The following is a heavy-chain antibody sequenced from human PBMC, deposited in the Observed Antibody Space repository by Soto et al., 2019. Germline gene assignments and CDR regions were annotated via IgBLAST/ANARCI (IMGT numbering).Heavy chain of an antibody. V-gene: IGHV1-2*02. CDR2: IWPNRGAT. CDR3: AKDEGGIFDS. Sequence: QVQLVQSGAEVKKPGASLKVSCRASGYTFTAYYIHWVRQAPGQALEWVGWIWPNRGATHYAQQFQGRVTMTRDTSINTVYMELSPVRSDDTAVYYCAKDEGGIFDSWGQGTLVTVSS. D-gene: IGHD3-16*01. CDR1: GYTFTAYY. J-gene: IGHJ4*02.